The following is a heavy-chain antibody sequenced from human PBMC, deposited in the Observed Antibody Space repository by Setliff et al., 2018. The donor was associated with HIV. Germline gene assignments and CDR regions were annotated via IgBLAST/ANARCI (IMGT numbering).Heavy chain of an antibody. J-gene: IGHJ4*02. D-gene: IGHD2-15*01. CDR3: ARVDEYCSGISCYSGGEIDY. CDR2: ISAYNGDT. V-gene: IGHV1-18*01. CDR1: GYTLISYG. Sequence: SVKVSCKASGYTLISYGITWVRQAPGQGLEWMGWISAYNGDTKYAQRLQGRVIMTTDTSTNTAYMELRNLRSDDTAIYYCARVDEYCSGISCYSGGEIDYWGQGTLVTVSS.